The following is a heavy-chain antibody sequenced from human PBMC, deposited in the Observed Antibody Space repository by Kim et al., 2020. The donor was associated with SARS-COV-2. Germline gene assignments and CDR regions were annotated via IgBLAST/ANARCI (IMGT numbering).Heavy chain of an antibody. CDR3: AKVGLLWFGDDNWFDP. CDR2: ISGSGGST. Sequence: GGSLRLSCAASGFTFSSYAMSWVRQAPGKGLEWVSAISGSGGSTYYADSVKGRFTISRDNSKNTLYLQMNSLRAEDTAVYYCAKVGLLWFGDDNWFDPWGQGTLVTVSS. CDR1: GFTFSSYA. J-gene: IGHJ5*02. V-gene: IGHV3-23*01. D-gene: IGHD3-10*01.